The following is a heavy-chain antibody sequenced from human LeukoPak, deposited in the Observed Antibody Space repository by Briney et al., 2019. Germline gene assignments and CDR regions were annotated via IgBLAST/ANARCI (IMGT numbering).Heavy chain of an antibody. J-gene: IGHJ4*02. CDR3: AREGGGVFYYFDY. D-gene: IGHD6-13*01. V-gene: IGHV3-20*04. CDR2: INWIGGST. Sequence: PGGSLRLSCAASGFTFDDYAMSWVRHAPGKGLEWVSSINWIGGSTDYADSVKGRFTISTDNAKNSLYLQMNSLRAEDTALYFWAREGGGVFYYFDYWGQGTLVTVSS. CDR1: GFTFDDYA.